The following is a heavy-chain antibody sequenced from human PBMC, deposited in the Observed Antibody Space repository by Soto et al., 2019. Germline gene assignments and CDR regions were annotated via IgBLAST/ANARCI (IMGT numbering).Heavy chain of an antibody. D-gene: IGHD3-16*01. CDR2: ISFDDGKDK. Sequence: QVQLVESGGGVVQPGRSLRLSCAASGFTFSDYGIHWVRQAPGKGLEWVTFISFDDGKDKFYSAPVRGRFTISRDNSKNTLSLQMNSLRSYDTAIYYCAKGTYGGSAPYDYGMDVWGQGTTVTVSS. CDR3: AKGTYGGSAPYDYGMDV. V-gene: IGHV3-30*18. J-gene: IGHJ6*02. CDR1: GFTFSDYG.